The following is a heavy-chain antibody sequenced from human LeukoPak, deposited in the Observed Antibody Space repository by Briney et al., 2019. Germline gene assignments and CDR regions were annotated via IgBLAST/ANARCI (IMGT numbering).Heavy chain of an antibody. J-gene: IGHJ4*02. CDR2: IFHFGNT. Sequence: SETLSLTCTASGYTISSGFYWGWIRQAPGKGPEWIGTIFHFGNTYNNPSLESRVIMSVDTSKNQFSLKLNSVTAADTAVYYCARDLSHQLGYFDKWGQGILVTVSS. CDR1: GYTISSGFY. V-gene: IGHV4-38-2*02. D-gene: IGHD1-1*01. CDR3: ARDLSHQLGYFDK.